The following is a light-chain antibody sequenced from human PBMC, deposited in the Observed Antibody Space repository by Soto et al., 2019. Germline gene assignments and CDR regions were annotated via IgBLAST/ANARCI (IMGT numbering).Light chain of an antibody. CDR1: SSDVGGYNY. CDR2: EVT. Sequence: QPVLTQPPSASGSPGQSVTISCTGTSSDVGGYNYVSWYQQHPGKAPKLMIYEVTKRPSGVPDRFSGSKSGNTASLTVSGLQAEDEADYYCSSYARSNNFVVFGGGTKLTVL. V-gene: IGLV2-8*01. CDR3: SSYARSNNFVV. J-gene: IGLJ3*02.